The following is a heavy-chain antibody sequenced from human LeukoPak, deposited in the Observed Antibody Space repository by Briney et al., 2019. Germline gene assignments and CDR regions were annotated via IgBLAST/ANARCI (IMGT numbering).Heavy chain of an antibody. J-gene: IGHJ1*01. Sequence: PGGSLRLSCAASGFTFDDYAMHWVRQAPGKGLEWVSGISWNSGSIGYADSVKGRFTISRDNAMNSLYLQMNSLRAEDTALYYCATTGYSSGWYRGSEYFQHWGQGTLVTVSS. CDR1: GFTFDDYA. V-gene: IGHV3-9*01. CDR3: ATTGYSSGWYRGSEYFQH. CDR2: ISWNSGSI. D-gene: IGHD6-19*01.